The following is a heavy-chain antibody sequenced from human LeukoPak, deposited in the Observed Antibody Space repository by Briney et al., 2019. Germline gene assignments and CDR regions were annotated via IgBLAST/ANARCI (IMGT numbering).Heavy chain of an antibody. CDR2: IYYSGST. Sequence: TSQTLSLTCTVSGGSISSGGYYWSWIRQHPGKGLEWIGYIYYSGSTYYNPSLKSRVTISVDTSKNQLSLKLSSVTAADTAVYYCARGYGDYYFDYWGQGTLVTVSS. CDR3: ARGYGDYYFDY. CDR1: GGSISSGGYY. D-gene: IGHD4-17*01. J-gene: IGHJ4*02. V-gene: IGHV4-31*03.